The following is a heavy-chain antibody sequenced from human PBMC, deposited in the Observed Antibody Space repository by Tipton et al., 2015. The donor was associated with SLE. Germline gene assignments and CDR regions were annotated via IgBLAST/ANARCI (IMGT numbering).Heavy chain of an antibody. V-gene: IGHV4-61*05. Sequence: TLSLTCTVSGGSISSSSYYWGWIRQPPGKGLEWIGYIYYSGSTNYNPYLKSRVTISVDTSKNQFSLKLSSVIAADTAVYYCARRLTRYSGYDYFDYWGQGTLVTVSS. J-gene: IGHJ4*02. CDR1: GGSISSSSYY. CDR2: IYYSGST. CDR3: ARRLTRYSGYDYFDY. D-gene: IGHD5-12*01.